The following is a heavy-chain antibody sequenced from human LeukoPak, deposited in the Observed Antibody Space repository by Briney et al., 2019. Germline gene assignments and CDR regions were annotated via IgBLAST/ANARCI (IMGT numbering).Heavy chain of an antibody. CDR3: AKGFNAYYYDRSGPDAFDI. CDR1: GFTFSSHS. Sequence: GGSLRLSCAASGFTFSSHSMNWVRQAPGKGLEWVSSIDSSSGYTYYADSVKGRFTISRDNAKNSLFLQMNSLRAEDTAVYYCAKGFNAYYYDRSGPDAFDIWGQGTMVTVSS. CDR2: IDSSSGYT. J-gene: IGHJ3*02. V-gene: IGHV3-21*04. D-gene: IGHD3-22*01.